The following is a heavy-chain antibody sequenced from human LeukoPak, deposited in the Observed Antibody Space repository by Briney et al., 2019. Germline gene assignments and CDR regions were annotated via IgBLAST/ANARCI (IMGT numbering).Heavy chain of an antibody. CDR2: IYSGGST. CDR1: RVTLSSNY. CDR3: ARGISGYYYGTDY. J-gene: IGHJ4*02. D-gene: IGHD3-22*01. Sequence: GGSLRLSCALSRVTLSSNYMSWVRQAPGQGLEWVSVIYSGGSTYYADSVKGRFTISRDNSKNTLSLQMNSLRAEDTAVYYCARGISGYYYGTDYWGQGTLVTVSS. V-gene: IGHV3-53*05.